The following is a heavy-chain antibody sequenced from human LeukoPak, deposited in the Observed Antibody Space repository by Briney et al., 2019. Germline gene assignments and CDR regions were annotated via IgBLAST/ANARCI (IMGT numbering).Heavy chain of an antibody. Sequence: PSETLSLTCTVSGGSISSYYWSWIRQPPGKGLEWIGYIYYSGSTNYNPSLKSRVTISVDTSKNQFSLKLSSVTAADTAVYYCARSPGAVADRNWFDPWGQGTLVTVSS. V-gene: IGHV4-59*08. CDR1: GGSISSYY. D-gene: IGHD6-19*01. J-gene: IGHJ5*02. CDR2: IYYSGST. CDR3: ARSPGAVADRNWFDP.